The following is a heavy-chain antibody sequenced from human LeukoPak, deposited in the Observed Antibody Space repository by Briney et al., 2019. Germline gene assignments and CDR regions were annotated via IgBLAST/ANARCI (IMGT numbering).Heavy chain of an antibody. J-gene: IGHJ4*02. Sequence: GGSLRLSCAASGFTFSSYAMSWVRQAPGKGLEWVSAISGSGGSTYYADSVKGRFTISRDNSKNTLYLQMNSLRAEDTAVYYCAKDRGVRFLEWSILPEYWGQGTLVTVSS. CDR1: GFTFSSYA. CDR3: AKDRGVRFLEWSILPEY. D-gene: IGHD3-3*01. V-gene: IGHV3-23*01. CDR2: ISGSGGST.